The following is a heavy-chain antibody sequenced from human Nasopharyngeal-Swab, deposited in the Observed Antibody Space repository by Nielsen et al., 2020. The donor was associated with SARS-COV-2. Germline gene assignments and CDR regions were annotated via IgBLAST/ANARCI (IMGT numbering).Heavy chain of an antibody. Sequence: GESLKISCAASGFTFSSYEMNWVRQAPGKGLEWVSYISGSGSTIYYADSVKGRFTISRDNARNSLYLQMNSLRAEDTAVYYCARDGNLRTVRYFDLWGRGSLVTVSS. CDR3: ARDGNLRTVRYFDL. CDR2: ISGSGSTI. D-gene: IGHD4-17*01. CDR1: GFTFSSYE. J-gene: IGHJ2*01. V-gene: IGHV3-48*03.